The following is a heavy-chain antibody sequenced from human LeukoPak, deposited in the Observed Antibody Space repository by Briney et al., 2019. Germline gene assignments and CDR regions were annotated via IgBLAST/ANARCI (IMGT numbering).Heavy chain of an antibody. Sequence: SETLSLTCTVSGGSILSHYWSWIRQPPGKGLEWIGYIYYSVSTNYNPSLKSRVTISLDTSKNQFSLKLSSVHAADTAVYYCAREGTDQYYYYYMDVWGKGTTVTVSS. D-gene: IGHD3-10*01. CDR1: GGSILSHY. J-gene: IGHJ6*03. CDR2: IYYSVST. CDR3: AREGTDQYYYYYMDV. V-gene: IGHV4-59*11.